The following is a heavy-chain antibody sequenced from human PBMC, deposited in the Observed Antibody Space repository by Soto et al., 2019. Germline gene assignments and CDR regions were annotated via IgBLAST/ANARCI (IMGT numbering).Heavy chain of an antibody. D-gene: IGHD3-22*01. CDR3: AKDLPITMIVVAHRDYFDY. CDR1: GFTFSSYA. Sequence: GGSLRLSCAASGFTFSSYAMSWVRQAPGKGLEWVSAISGSGGSTYYADSVKGRFTISRDNSKNTLYLQMNSLRAEDTAVYYCAKDLPITMIVVAHRDYFDYWGQGTLVTVSS. J-gene: IGHJ4*02. V-gene: IGHV3-23*01. CDR2: ISGSGGST.